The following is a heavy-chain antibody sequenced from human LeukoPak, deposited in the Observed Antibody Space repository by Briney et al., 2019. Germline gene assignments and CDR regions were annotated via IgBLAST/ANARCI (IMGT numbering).Heavy chain of an antibody. D-gene: IGHD6-13*01. CDR1: GFTFDDYA. CDR2: ISWNSGSI. J-gene: IGHJ4*02. Sequence: GRSLRLSCAASGFTFDDYAMHWVRQAPGKGLEWVSGISWNSGSIGYADSVKGRFTISRDNAKSSLYLQMNSLRAEDTALYYCAKDIAAAGLFDYWGQGTLVTVSS. CDR3: AKDIAAAGLFDY. V-gene: IGHV3-9*01.